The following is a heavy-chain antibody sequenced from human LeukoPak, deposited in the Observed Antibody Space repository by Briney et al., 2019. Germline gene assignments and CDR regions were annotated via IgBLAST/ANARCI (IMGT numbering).Heavy chain of an antibody. D-gene: IGHD1-26*01. CDR3: ARHGIVGATPNFDY. J-gene: IGHJ4*02. CDR2: IYYSGST. V-gene: IGHV4-59*08. Sequence: SETLSLTCTVSGGPISSYYWSWIRQPPGKGLEWIGYIYYSGSTNYNPSLKSRVTISVDTSKNQFSLKLSSVTAADTAVYYCARHGIVGATPNFDYWGQGTLVTVSS. CDR1: GGPISSYY.